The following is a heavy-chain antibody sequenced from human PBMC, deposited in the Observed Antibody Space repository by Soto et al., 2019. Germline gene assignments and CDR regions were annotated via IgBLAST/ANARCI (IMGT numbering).Heavy chain of an antibody. D-gene: IGHD2-15*01. V-gene: IGHV4-34*01. Sequence: SGTLSLTCAVYGGSFSGYYWSWIRQPPGKGLEWSGEINHSGSTNYNTSLKSRVTISVDTSKNQFSLKLSSVTAADTAVYYCARAHPDIVVVVAATRWFDPWGQGTLVTVSS. CDR2: INHSGST. CDR1: GGSFSGYY. J-gene: IGHJ5*02. CDR3: ARAHPDIVVVVAATRWFDP.